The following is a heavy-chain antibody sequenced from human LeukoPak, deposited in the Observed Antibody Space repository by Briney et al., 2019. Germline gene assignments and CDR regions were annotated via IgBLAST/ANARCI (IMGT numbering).Heavy chain of an antibody. CDR1: GGSISSYC. V-gene: IGHV4-4*07. J-gene: IGHJ4*02. CDR2: IYTSGST. D-gene: IGHD6-13*01. Sequence: SETLSLTCTVSGGSISSYCWSWIRQPAGKGLEWIGRIYTSGSTNYNPSLKSRVTMSVDTSKNQFSLKLSSVTAADTAVYYCAREIAAAGNFDYWGQGTLVTVSS. CDR3: AREIAAAGNFDY.